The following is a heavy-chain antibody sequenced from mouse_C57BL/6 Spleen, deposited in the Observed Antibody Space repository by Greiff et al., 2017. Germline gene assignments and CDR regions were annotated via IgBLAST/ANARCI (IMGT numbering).Heavy chain of an antibody. CDR3: ARPYYYGSSYEGWFAY. D-gene: IGHD1-1*01. CDR2: ISSGSSTI. CDR1: GFTFSDYG. Sequence: DVMLVESGGGLVKPGGSLKLSCAASGFTFSDYGMHWVRQAPEKGLEWVAYISSGSSTIYYADTVKGRFTISRDNANNTLFLQMTRLRSEDTAMYYCARPYYYGSSYEGWFAYWGQGTLVTVSA. V-gene: IGHV5-17*01. J-gene: IGHJ3*01.